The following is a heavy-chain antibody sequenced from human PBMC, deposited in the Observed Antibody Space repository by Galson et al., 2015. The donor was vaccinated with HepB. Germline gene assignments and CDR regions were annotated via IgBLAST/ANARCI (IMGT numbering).Heavy chain of an antibody. CDR3: ARDVVTLFGVVI. V-gene: IGHV3-11*01. CDR2: ITSSGSSI. J-gene: IGHJ4*02. CDR1: GFRFSDYY. Sequence: SLRLSCAASGFRFSDYYMSWVRQAPGKGLEWISYITSSGSSIHYADSVKVRFTISRDNAKSSLYLQMNSLRVEDTAVYYCARDVVTLFGVVIWGQGTLVTVSS. D-gene: IGHD3-3*01.